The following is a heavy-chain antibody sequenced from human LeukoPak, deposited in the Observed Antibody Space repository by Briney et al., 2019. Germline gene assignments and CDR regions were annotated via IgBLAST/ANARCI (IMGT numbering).Heavy chain of an antibody. CDR3: ARDYYSSFDN. V-gene: IGHV3-74*01. D-gene: IGHD3-22*01. J-gene: IGHJ4*02. Sequence: GGSLRLSCAASGFSLSDYWMNWVRQAPGKGLVWVSRINSDGSSKSYADSVKGRFAISRDNAKNTLYLQMNSLRVEDTAVYYCARDYYSSFDNWGQGTLVTVSS. CDR1: GFSLSDYW. CDR2: INSDGSSK.